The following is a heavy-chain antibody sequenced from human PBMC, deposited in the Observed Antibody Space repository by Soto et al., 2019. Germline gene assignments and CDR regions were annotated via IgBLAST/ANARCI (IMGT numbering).Heavy chain of an antibody. V-gene: IGHV3-30*18. D-gene: IGHD3-22*01. CDR3: AKGEKWFYYYYGMDV. CDR1: GFTFSSYG. CDR2: ISYDGSNK. J-gene: IGHJ6*02. Sequence: PGGSLRLSCAASGFTFSSYGMHWVRQAPGKGLEWVAVISYDGSNKYYADSVKGRFTISRDNSKNTLYLQMSSLRAEDTAVYYCAKGEKWFYYYYGMDVWGQGTTVTVSS.